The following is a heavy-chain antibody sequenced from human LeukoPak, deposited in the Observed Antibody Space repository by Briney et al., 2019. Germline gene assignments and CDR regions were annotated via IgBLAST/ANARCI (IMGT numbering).Heavy chain of an antibody. CDR1: GFTFSSYA. V-gene: IGHV3-23*01. CDR3: AKGSHYYGSGSYYRFDY. J-gene: IGHJ4*02. CDR2: ISGSGGST. Sequence: GGSLTLSCAASGFTFSSYAMSWVRQAPGKGLEWVSAISGSGGSTYYADSVKGRFTISRDNSKNTLYLQMNSLRAEDTAVYYCAKGSHYYGSGSYYRFDYWGQGTLVTVSS. D-gene: IGHD3-10*01.